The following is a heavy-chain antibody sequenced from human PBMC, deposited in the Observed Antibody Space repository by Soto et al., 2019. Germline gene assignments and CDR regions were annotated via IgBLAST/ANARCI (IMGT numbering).Heavy chain of an antibody. CDR3: GRADYDSSGYYAQYYYYGMDV. CDR1: GGSISSYY. Sequence: PSETLSLTCTVSGGSISSYYWSWIRQPPGKGLEWIGYIYYSGSTNYNPSLKSRVTISVDTSKNQFSLKLSSVTAADTAVYYSGRADYDSSGYYAQYYYYGMDVWGEGITVTVTA. CDR2: IYYSGST. D-gene: IGHD3-22*01. V-gene: IGHV4-59*01. J-gene: IGHJ6*04.